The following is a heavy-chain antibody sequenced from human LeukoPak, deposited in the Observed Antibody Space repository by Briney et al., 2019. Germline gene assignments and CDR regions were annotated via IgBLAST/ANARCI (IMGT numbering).Heavy chain of an antibody. CDR3: ARDSTTVTKRGRGAFDI. D-gene: IGHD4-17*01. V-gene: IGHV4-38-2*02. Sequence: SETLSLTCTVSGYSISSGYYWGWIRQPPGKGLEWIGSIYHSGSTYYNPSLKSRVTISVDTSKNQFSLKLNSVTAADTAVYYCARDSTTVTKRGRGAFDIWGQGTMVTVSS. CDR1: GYSISSGYY. CDR2: IYHSGST. J-gene: IGHJ3*02.